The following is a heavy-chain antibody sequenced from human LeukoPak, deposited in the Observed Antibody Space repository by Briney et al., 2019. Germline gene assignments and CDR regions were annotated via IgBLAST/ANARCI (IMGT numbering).Heavy chain of an antibody. CDR2: IIPIFGTA. CDR1: GGTFSSYA. V-gene: IGHV1-69*05. CDR3: ARDGYYGSGSATLYYYYMDV. J-gene: IGHJ6*03. D-gene: IGHD3-10*01. Sequence: SVKVSCKASGGTFSSYAISWVRQAPGQGLEWMGRIIPIFGTANYAQTFQGRVTITTDESTSTAYMELSSLRSEDTAVYYCARDGYYGSGSATLYYYYMDVWGKGTTVTVSS.